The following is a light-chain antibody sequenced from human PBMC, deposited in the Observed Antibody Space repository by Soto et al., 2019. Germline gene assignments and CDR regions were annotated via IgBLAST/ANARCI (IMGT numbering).Light chain of an antibody. CDR3: QKHNQWPIT. V-gene: IGKV3-11*01. CDR2: YIS. Sequence: EIVSTPSPATPSLSPGASATLSWTASQSAGNFLAWYQQKPRQAPRLLIYYISTRATGIPARFSGSGSGTEFTLTIKRLQSEDSAVYYCQKHNQWPITFGQGTRLEIK. J-gene: IGKJ5*01. CDR1: QSAGNF.